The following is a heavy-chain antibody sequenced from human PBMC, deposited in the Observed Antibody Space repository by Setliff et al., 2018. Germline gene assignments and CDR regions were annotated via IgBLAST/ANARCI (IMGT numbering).Heavy chain of an antibody. V-gene: IGHV4-59*08. J-gene: IGHJ6*03. Sequence: LSLTCTVSGSSFSSYSRSWIRQPPGKGLEWIGYKYYSGSTNSNPSLKSRLTISVDTAKTQFSLRLISVTAADTAVYYCARHLSSGSYYGGAYYYMDVWGKGTTVTVSS. D-gene: IGHD1-26*01. CDR1: GSSFSSYS. CDR3: ARHLSSGSYYGGAYYYMDV. CDR2: KYYSGST.